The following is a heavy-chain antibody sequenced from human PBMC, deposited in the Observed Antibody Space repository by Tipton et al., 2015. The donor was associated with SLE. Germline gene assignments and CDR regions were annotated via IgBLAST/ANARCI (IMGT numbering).Heavy chain of an antibody. V-gene: IGHV4-4*01. CDR1: GDSITIVGW. CDR3: SCRLAARRSPLIPFDY. CDR2: IDHGRNT. Sequence: TLSLTCSVSGDSITIVGWWTWVRQPPGKGLEWIGHIDHGRNTNHNPSPKSRVTISRDTSRNQFSVKLTSVTASDTAVYFCSCRLAARRSPLIPFDYWAQGTLVTVSS. D-gene: IGHD6-6*01. J-gene: IGHJ4*02.